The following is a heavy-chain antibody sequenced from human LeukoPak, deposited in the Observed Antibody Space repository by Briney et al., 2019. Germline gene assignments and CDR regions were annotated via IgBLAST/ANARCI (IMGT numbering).Heavy chain of an antibody. V-gene: IGHV1-18*01. D-gene: IGHD2-15*01. Sequence: ASVKVSCKASGYTFTSYGISWVRQAPGQGLEWMGWISAYSGNTNYAQKLQGRVTMTTDTSTSTAYMELRSLRSDDTAVYYCARGPLYCSGGSCFLLYYYYYYGMDVWAKGPRSPSP. J-gene: IGHJ6*02. CDR2: ISAYSGNT. CDR3: ARGPLYCSGGSCFLLYYYYYYGMDV. CDR1: GYTFTSYG.